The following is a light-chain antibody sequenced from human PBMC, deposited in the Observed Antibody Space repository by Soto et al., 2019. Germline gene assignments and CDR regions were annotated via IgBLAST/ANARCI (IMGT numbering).Light chain of an antibody. J-gene: IGLJ2*01. CDR1: SSDIGGYRY. CDR2: DVT. CDR3: TSYTSDSSVI. V-gene: IGLV2-14*03. Sequence: QSALTQPASVSGSPGQSVTISCTGTSSDIGGYRYVSWYQQRPGKAPKLMIHDVTNRPSGVSDRCSGSKSGNTASLTISGRQAEDEAAYYCTSYTSDSSVIFGGGTKLTVL.